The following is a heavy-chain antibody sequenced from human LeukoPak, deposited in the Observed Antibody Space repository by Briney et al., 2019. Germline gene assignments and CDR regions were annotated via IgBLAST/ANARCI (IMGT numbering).Heavy chain of an antibody. D-gene: IGHD1-1*01. CDR3: ARAKWVGTTDNWFDP. CDR2: ITSSSSYI. V-gene: IGHV3-21*01. J-gene: IGHJ5*02. CDR1: GFTFSDYS. Sequence: GGSLRLSCAASGFTFSDYSMNWVRQAPGRGLEWVSSITSSSSYIYYGDSVKGRFTISRDNAKNSLFLQMNSLRAEDTAVYYCARAKWVGTTDNWFDPWGQGTLVTVSS.